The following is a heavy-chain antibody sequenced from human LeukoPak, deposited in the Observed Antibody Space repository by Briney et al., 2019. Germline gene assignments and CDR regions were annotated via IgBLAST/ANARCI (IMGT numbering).Heavy chain of an antibody. V-gene: IGHV4-59*01. CDR2: IHYSGST. CDR3: ARAYYDYVWGSYRPLDAFDI. CDR1: GGSISSYY. D-gene: IGHD3-16*02. Sequence: SETLSLTCTVSGGSISSYYWSWIRQPPGKGLEWIGYIHYSGSTNYNPFLKSRVTISVDTSKNQFSLKLSSVTAADTAVYYCARAYYDYVWGSYRPLDAFDIWGQGTMVTVSS. J-gene: IGHJ3*02.